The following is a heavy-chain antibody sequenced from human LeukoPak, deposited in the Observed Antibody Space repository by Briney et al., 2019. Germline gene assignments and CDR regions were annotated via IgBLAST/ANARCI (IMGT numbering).Heavy chain of an antibody. CDR3: ARNKVDYDFWSGYYAGYYYGMDV. V-gene: IGHV3-21*01. D-gene: IGHD3-3*01. CDR1: GFTFSSYS. J-gene: IGHJ6*02. CDR2: ISSSSSYI. Sequence: GGSLRLSCAASGFTFSSYSMNWVRQAPGKGLEWVSSISSSSSYIYYADSVKGRFTISRDNAKNSLYLQMNSLRAEDTAVYYCARNKVDYDFWSGYYAGYYYGMDVWGQGTTVTVSS.